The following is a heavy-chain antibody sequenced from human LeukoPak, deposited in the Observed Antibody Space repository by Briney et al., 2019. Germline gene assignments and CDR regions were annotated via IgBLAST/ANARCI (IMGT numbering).Heavy chain of an antibody. CDR1: GGSISSGGYY. Sequence: SETLSLTCTVSGGSISSGGYYWSWIRQHPGKGLEWIGYIYYSGSTYYNPSLKSRVTISVDTSKNQFSLKLSSVTAADTAVYYCARGSGTVTILWSGPNCGIDAFDIWGQGTMVTVSS. CDR2: IYYSGST. CDR3: ARGSGTVTILWSGPNCGIDAFDI. D-gene: IGHD4-17*01. V-gene: IGHV4-31*03. J-gene: IGHJ3*02.